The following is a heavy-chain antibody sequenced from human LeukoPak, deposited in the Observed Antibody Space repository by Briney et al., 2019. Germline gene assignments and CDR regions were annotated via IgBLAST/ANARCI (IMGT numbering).Heavy chain of an antibody. V-gene: IGHV3-7*01. CDR1: GFTFSSYG. CDR2: IYLDGSRA. D-gene: IGHD2-2*01. J-gene: IGHJ6*03. CDR3: GRAGPVTKDHFMDV. Sequence: GGSLRLSCAASGFTFSSYGMSWARQSPGKGLERVANIYLDGSRAYYVDSVKGRFTISRDNAKNSLFLQMNSLSAEDTAVYYCGRAGPVTKDHFMDVWGKGTTVTVSS.